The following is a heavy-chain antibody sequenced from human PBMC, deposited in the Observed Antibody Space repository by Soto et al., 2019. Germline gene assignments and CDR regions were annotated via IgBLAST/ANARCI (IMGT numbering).Heavy chain of an antibody. CDR3: ARKYSSSSDNWFDP. CDR2: IIPIFGTA. J-gene: IGHJ5*02. Sequence: GASVKVSCKASGGTFSSYAISWVRQAPGQGLEWMGGIIPIFGTANYAQKFQGRVTITADKSTSTAYMELSSLRSEDTAVYYCARKYSSSSDNWFDPWGQGTLVTVSS. V-gene: IGHV1-69*06. D-gene: IGHD6-6*01. CDR1: GGTFSSYA.